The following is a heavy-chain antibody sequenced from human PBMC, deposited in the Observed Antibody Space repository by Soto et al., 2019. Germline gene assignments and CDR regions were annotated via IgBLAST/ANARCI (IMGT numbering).Heavy chain of an antibody. D-gene: IGHD2-8*01. CDR1: GGSIRSSSYY. CDR3: VRGDCGNGVCRVSAMDV. Sequence: SETLSLTCTVSGGSIRSSSYYWGWIRQPPGTGLEWIGSIYYSGATYHNPSLKSRVTISIDLSKNQFSLKLNSLTAADTAVYYCVRGDCGNGVCRVSAMDVWGQGTTVTVS. V-gene: IGHV4-39*01. CDR2: IYYSGAT. J-gene: IGHJ6*02.